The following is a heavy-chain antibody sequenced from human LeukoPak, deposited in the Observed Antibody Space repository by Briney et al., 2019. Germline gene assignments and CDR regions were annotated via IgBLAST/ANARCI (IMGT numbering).Heavy chain of an antibody. V-gene: IGHV3-30*04. CDR3: ARPRRGYGTHDAFDI. CDR2: ISYDGSNK. J-gene: IGHJ3*02. Sequence: GRSLRLSCAVSGVTFSSYAIRCVRQSPWKGLDWVSVISYDGSNKYYADSVKGRFTISRDNSKNTLYLQMNSLRAEDTAVYYCARPRRGYGTHDAFDIWGQGTMVTVSS. D-gene: IGHD6-25*01. CDR1: GVTFSSYA.